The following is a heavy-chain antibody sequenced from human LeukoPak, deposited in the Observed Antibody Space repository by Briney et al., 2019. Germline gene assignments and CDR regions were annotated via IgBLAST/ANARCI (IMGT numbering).Heavy chain of an antibody. D-gene: IGHD3-22*01. J-gene: IGHJ4*02. Sequence: SETLSLTCTVSGGSISSYYRSWIRQPPGKGLEWIGYIYYSGSTNHNPSLKSRVTISVDTSKNQFSLKLSSVTAADTAVYYCGRLPYYYDSSGYYYAGPFDYWGQGTLVTVSS. CDR3: GRLPYYYDSSGYYYAGPFDY. V-gene: IGHV4-59*01. CDR1: GGSISSYY. CDR2: IYYSGST.